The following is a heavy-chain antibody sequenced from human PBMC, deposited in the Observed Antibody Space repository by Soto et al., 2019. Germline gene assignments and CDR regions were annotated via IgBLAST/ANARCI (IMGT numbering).Heavy chain of an antibody. J-gene: IGHJ5*02. V-gene: IGHV4-4*07. D-gene: IGHD1-1*01. CDR3: VRDGTKTLRDWFDP. CDR2: IYATGTT. Sequence: QVQLQGSGPGLVKPSETLSLTCTVSGASISGYYWSWIRKSAGQGLEWIGRIYATGTTDYNPSLKRRVMIAVGTSKKQFSLRLRSVTAADTAVYYCVRDGTKTLRDWFDPWGQGISVTVSS. CDR1: GASISGYY.